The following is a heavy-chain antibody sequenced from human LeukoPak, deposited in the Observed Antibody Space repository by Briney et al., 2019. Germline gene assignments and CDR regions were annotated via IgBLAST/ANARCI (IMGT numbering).Heavy chain of an antibody. D-gene: IGHD6-19*01. CDR1: GGSISSYY. Sequence: PSETLSLTCTVSGGSISSYYWSWIRQPAGKGLGWIGRIYTSGSTNYNPSLKSRVTMSVDTSKNQFSLKLSSVTAADTAVYYCAREASGWYFDYWGQGTLVTVSS. J-gene: IGHJ4*02. CDR2: IYTSGST. V-gene: IGHV4-4*07. CDR3: AREASGWYFDY.